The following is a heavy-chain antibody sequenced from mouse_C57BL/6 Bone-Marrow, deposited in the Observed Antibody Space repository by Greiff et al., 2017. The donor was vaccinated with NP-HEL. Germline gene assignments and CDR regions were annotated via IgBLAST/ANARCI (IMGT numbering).Heavy chain of an antibody. CDR2: FYPGSGSI. Sequence: VKLQESGAELVKPGASVKLSCKASGYTFTEYTIHWVKQRSGQGLEWIGWFYPGSGSIKYNEKFKDKATLTADKSSSTVYMELSRLTSEDSAVYFCARHEDRIHYYGSSYRDYFDYWGQGTTLTVSS. CDR3: ARHEDRIHYYGSSYRDYFDY. V-gene: IGHV1-62-2*01. D-gene: IGHD1-1*01. CDR1: GYTFTEYT. J-gene: IGHJ2*01.